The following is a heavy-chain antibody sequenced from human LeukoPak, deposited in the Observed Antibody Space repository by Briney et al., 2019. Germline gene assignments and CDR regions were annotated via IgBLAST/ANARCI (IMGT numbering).Heavy chain of an antibody. V-gene: IGHV4-4*07. CDR2: IYTSGST. CDR3: ARTLGDYGSGSYYY. CDR1: GGSFSTYY. D-gene: IGHD3-10*01. J-gene: IGHJ4*02. Sequence: SETLSLTCTVSGGSFSTYYWSWIRQPAGKGLEWIGRIYTSGSTNYNPSLKSRLTMSVDTSKNHFSLKLSSVTAADTAVYYCARTLGDYGSGSYYYWGQGTLVTVSS.